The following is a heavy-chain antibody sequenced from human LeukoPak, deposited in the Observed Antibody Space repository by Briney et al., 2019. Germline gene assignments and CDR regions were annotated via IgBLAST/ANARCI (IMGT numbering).Heavy chain of an antibody. Sequence: ASVKVSCKASGYTFTSYAMHWVRQAPGQRLEWMGWINAGNGNTKYSQKFPGRVTITRDTSASTAYMELSSLRSEDTAVYYCARGLLDWLLRQIDYWGQGTLVTVSS. J-gene: IGHJ4*02. CDR2: INAGNGNT. V-gene: IGHV1-3*01. CDR3: ARGLLDWLLRQIDY. CDR1: GYTFTSYA. D-gene: IGHD3-9*01.